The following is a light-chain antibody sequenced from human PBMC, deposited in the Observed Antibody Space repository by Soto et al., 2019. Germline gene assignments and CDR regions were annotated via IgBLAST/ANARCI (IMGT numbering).Light chain of an antibody. J-gene: IGKJ5*01. CDR3: QQNYSPPIT. CDR1: QSISSS. Sequence: DIQMTQSPSSLSASVGDRVSITCRASQSISSSLNWYQQKPGKAPKLLIFAASSLQSGVPSRFSGSASGTDFTLTISSLQPEDFATYFCQQNYSPPITFGQGTRLEMK. V-gene: IGKV1-39*01. CDR2: AAS.